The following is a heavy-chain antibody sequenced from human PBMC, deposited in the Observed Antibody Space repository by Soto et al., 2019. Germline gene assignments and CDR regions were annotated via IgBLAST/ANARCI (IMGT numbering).Heavy chain of an antibody. D-gene: IGHD3-22*01. CDR3: ERDLRYYEGSGYFDY. J-gene: IGHJ4*02. Sequence: GGSLRLSCAASGFTFSDYYMSWIRQAPGKGLEWVSYIGSSDNIIYYADSVKGRFTISRDNAKNSLYLQMNSLRAEDTAVYYCERDLRYYEGSGYFDYWGQGTLVTVSS. V-gene: IGHV3-11*01. CDR1: GFTFSDYY. CDR2: IGSSDNII.